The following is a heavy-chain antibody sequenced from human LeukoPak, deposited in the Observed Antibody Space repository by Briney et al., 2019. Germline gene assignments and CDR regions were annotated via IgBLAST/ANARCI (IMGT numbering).Heavy chain of an antibody. CDR1: GGSISSHY. D-gene: IGHD5-18*01. J-gene: IGHJ4*02. V-gene: IGHV4-59*11. CDR2: MYDTVNA. Sequence: SETLSLTCTVSGGSISSHYWSWVRQPPGKGLEWIGYMYDTVNAKDNPSLTSRLTLSADTSKNQFSLRLGSVTAADTAVYYCATIKRGYPYGYFDFWGQGILVTVSS. CDR3: ATIKRGYPYGYFDF.